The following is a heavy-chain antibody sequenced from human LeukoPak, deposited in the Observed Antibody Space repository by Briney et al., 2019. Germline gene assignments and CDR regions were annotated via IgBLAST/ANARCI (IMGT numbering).Heavy chain of an antibody. Sequence: SETLSLTCTVSGGSISCFYWSWIRQPPGKGPEWIGYIYYSGSTNYNPSLKSRVTISVDTSKNQFSLKLSSVTAAGTAVYYCARHGTSGTNLNWFDPWGQGTLVTVSS. CDR3: ARHGTSGTNLNWFDP. J-gene: IGHJ5*02. V-gene: IGHV4-59*01. CDR1: GGSISCFY. CDR2: IYYSGST. D-gene: IGHD1-1*01.